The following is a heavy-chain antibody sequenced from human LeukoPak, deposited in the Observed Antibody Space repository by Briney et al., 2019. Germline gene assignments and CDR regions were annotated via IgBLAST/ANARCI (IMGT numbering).Heavy chain of an antibody. CDR3: ATAGDTVTTYVSV. V-gene: IGHV1-46*01. Sequence: ASVKVSCKAFGYTFTSNYMHWVRQAPGQGPEWMGVISPSGGSTTYAQKFQGRVTLTRDMSTSTDYLELSSLRSEDTAVYYCATAGDTVTTYVSVWGQGTLVTVSS. CDR1: GYTFTSNY. CDR2: ISPSGGST. J-gene: IGHJ4*02. D-gene: IGHD4-17*01.